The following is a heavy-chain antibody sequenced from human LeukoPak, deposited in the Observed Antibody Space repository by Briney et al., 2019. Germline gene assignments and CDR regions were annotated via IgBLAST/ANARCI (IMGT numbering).Heavy chain of an antibody. CDR2: IYCTGST. J-gene: IGHJ4*02. D-gene: IGHD6-6*01. CDR1: FGSISSLY. V-gene: IGHV4-59*08. CDR3: ERHRAYRRSSPLDY. Sequence: SETLPLTCCVPFGSISSLYWRLSRQPPGKGLEWIGYIYCTGSTNYNPSLKSRVTMFVDMSKNQFSLRLSSVTAANTDGYSCERHRAYRRSSPLDYSGQGTLVTVSS.